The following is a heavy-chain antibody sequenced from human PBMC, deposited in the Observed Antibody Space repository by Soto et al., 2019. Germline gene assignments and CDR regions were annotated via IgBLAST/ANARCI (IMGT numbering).Heavy chain of an antibody. J-gene: IGHJ5*02. CDR2: INHSGST. CDR1: GGSFSGYY. CDR3: ARGRGGYAYNWFDP. Sequence: PSETLSLTCAVYGGSFSGYYWSWIRQPPGKGLEWIGEINHSGSTNYNPSLKSRVTISVDMSKNQFSLKLSSVTAADTAVYYCARGRGGYAYNWFDPWGQGTLVTVSS. D-gene: IGHD5-12*01. V-gene: IGHV4-34*01.